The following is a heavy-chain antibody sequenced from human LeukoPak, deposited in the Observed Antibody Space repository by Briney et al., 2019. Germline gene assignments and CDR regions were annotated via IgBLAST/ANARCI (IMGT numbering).Heavy chain of an antibody. CDR3: ARGEGGAVAYYFDY. CDR2: ISTYNDNT. V-gene: IGHV1-18*01. D-gene: IGHD6-19*01. Sequence: ASVKVSCKASDYTFTSYGISWVRRAPGQGLEWMGWISTYNDNTNYAQKLQGRVTMTTDTSTSTAYMELRSLRSDDTAVYYCARGEGGAVAYYFDYWGQGTLVTVSS. J-gene: IGHJ4*02. CDR1: DYTFTSYG.